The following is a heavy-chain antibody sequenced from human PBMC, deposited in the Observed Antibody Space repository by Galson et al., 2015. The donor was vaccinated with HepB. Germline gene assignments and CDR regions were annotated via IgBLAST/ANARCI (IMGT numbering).Heavy chain of an antibody. D-gene: IGHD2-15*01. CDR3: ARGSSPANWFDP. V-gene: IGHV4-34*01. CDR2: IGHSGRT. CDR1: GVSFSDYY. Sequence: ETLSLTCAVTGVSFSDYYWVWIRQSPGKGLEWIGEIGHSGRTNYNPSLKSRVTISVDTSKNQFTLNLNSVTAADTAVYFCARGSSPANWFDPWGQGTLVTVSS. J-gene: IGHJ5*02.